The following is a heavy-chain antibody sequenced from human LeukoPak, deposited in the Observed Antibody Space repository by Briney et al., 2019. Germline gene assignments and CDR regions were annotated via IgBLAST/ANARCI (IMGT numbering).Heavy chain of an antibody. J-gene: IGHJ6*03. CDR3: ARVGTTAMALFHYYYYYMDV. D-gene: IGHD5-18*01. V-gene: IGHV4-34*01. Sequence: PSETLSLTCAVYGGSFSGYYWSWIRQPPGKGPEWIGEINHSGSTNYNPSLKSRVTISVDTSKNQFSLKLSSVTATDTAVYYCARVGTTAMALFHYYYYYMDVWGKGTTVTVSS. CDR1: GGSFSGYY. CDR2: INHSGST.